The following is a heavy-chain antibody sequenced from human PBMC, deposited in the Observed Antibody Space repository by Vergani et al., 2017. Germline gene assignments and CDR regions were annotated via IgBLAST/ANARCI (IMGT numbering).Heavy chain of an antibody. Sequence: EVQLVESGGGLVQPGGSLRLSCAASGFTFSSYWMHWVRQAPGKGLVWVSRINSDGSSTSYADSVKGRFTISRDNAKNTLYLQMNSLRAEDTAVYYCAKGYNWNYGYFDYWGQGTLVTVSS. V-gene: IGHV3-74*01. CDR1: GFTFSSYW. D-gene: IGHD1-7*01. CDR3: AKGYNWNYGYFDY. J-gene: IGHJ4*02. CDR2: INSDGSST.